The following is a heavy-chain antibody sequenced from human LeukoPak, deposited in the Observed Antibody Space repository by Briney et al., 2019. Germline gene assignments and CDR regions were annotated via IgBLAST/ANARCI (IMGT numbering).Heavy chain of an antibody. J-gene: IGHJ5*02. D-gene: IGHD6-13*01. CDR1: GGSFSGYY. CDR2: INHSGST. V-gene: IGHV4-34*01. CDR3: ARLISGAAADANWFDP. Sequence: SETLSLTCAVYGGSFSGYYWSWIRHPPGKGLEWIGEINHSGSTNYNPSLKSRVTISVDTSKNQFSLKLSSVTAADTAVYYCARLISGAAADANWFDPWGQGTLVTVSS.